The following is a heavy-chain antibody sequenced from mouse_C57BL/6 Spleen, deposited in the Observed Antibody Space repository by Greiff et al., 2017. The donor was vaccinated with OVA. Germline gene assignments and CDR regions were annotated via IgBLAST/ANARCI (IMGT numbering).Heavy chain of an antibody. CDR1: GYTFTDYY. CDR3: ARGLLLSFDY. V-gene: IGHV1-26*01. D-gene: IGHD1-1*02. CDR2: INPNNGGT. Sequence: VQLQQSGPELVKPGASVKISCKASGYTFTDYYMNWVKQSHGKSLEWIGDINPNNGGTSYNQKFKGKATLTVDKSSSTAYMELRSLTSEDSAVYYCARGLLLSFDYWGQGTTLTVSS. J-gene: IGHJ2*01.